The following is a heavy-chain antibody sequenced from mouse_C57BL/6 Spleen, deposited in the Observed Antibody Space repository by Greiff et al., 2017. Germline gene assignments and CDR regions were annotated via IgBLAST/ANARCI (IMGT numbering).Heavy chain of an antibody. J-gene: IGHJ4*01. D-gene: IGHD2-3*01. CDR1: GYTFTSYW. V-gene: IGHV1-64*01. CDR2: IHPNSGST. CDR3: ARGYDGYYDALDY. Sequence: QVQLQQPGAELVKPGASVKLSCKASGYTFTSYWMHWVKQRPGQGLEWIGMIHPNSGSTNYNEKFKSKATLTVDKSSSTAYMQLRSLTSEDSAVYYCARGYDGYYDALDYWGQGTSVTVSS.